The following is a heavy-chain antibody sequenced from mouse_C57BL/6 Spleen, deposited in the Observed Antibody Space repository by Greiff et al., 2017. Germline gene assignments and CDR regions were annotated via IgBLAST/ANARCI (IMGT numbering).Heavy chain of an antibody. V-gene: IGHV1-81*01. CDR2: IYPRSGNT. CDR3: ARSDYSNYGDAMDY. Sequence: QVQLQQSGAELARPGASVKLSCKASGYTFTSYGISWVKQRTGQGLEWIGEIYPRSGNTYYNEKFKGKATLTADKSSSTAYMELRSLTSEDSAVYFCARSDYSNYGDAMDYWGQGTSVTVSS. CDR1: GYTFTSYG. D-gene: IGHD2-5*01. J-gene: IGHJ4*01.